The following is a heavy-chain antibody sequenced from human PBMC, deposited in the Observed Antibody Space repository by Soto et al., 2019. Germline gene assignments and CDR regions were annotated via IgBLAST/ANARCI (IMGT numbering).Heavy chain of an antibody. V-gene: IGHV4-39*07. CDR3: ARYATTYYFDY. CDR1: GGSISSSSYY. J-gene: IGHJ4*02. CDR2: IYYSGST. Sequence: PSETLSLTCTVSGGSISSSSYYWGWIRQPPGKGLEWIGSIYYSGSTNYNPSLKSRVTISVDTSKNQFSLKLSSVTAADTAVYYCARYATTYYFDYWGQGTLVTVSS. D-gene: IGHD2-8*01.